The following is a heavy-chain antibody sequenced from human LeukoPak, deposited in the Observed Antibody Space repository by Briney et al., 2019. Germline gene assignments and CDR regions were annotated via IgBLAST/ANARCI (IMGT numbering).Heavy chain of an antibody. CDR1: GFTLTSYA. Sequence: GGSLRLSCAASGFTLTSYAMSWVRQAPGKGLEWVSSISGSGRGGIPSYADSVKGRSTISRDNSRNTLYLQLNSLRVKDTALYYCARFRNDFWTGYPSDAFDIWGQGTMVTVSS. D-gene: IGHD3/OR15-3a*01. CDR2: ISGSGRGGIP. J-gene: IGHJ3*02. CDR3: ARFRNDFWTGYPSDAFDI. V-gene: IGHV3-23*01.